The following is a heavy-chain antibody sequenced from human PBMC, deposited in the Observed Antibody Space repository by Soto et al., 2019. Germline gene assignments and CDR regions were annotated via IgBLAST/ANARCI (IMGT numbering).Heavy chain of an antibody. D-gene: IGHD2-8*01. Sequence: ASVKVSCKASGYTFTSYCISWVLQAPGQGLEWMGWISAYNGNTNYAQKLQGRVTMTTDTSTSTAYMELRSLRSDDTAVYYCAKDLMAGSAPYFDYWGQGTLVTVSS. CDR1: GYTFTSYC. CDR2: ISAYNGNT. V-gene: IGHV1-18*04. J-gene: IGHJ4*02. CDR3: AKDLMAGSAPYFDY.